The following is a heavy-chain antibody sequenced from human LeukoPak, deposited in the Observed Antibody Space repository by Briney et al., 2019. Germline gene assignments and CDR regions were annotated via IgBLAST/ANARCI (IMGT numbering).Heavy chain of an antibody. V-gene: IGHV3-30-3*01. J-gene: IGHJ6*02. CDR3: ARDGSSGQDYYYYGMDV. CDR2: TSLDGSNK. D-gene: IGHD6-6*01. CDR1: GFSFTNYD. Sequence: PGGSLRLSCVASGFSFTNYDIHWVRQAPGRGLEWVAVTSLDGSNKLYTDTVRGRFIISRDNSKNTVYLRMDSLRAEDTAVYYCARDGSSGQDYYYYGMDVWGQGTTVTVSS.